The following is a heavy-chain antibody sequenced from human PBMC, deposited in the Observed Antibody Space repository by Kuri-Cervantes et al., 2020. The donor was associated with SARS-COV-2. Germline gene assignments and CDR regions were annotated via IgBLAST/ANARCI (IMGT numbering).Heavy chain of an antibody. CDR2: ISSSSSYI. Sequence: GESLKISCAASGFTFSSYSMNWVRQAPGKGLEWVSSISSSSSYIYYADSVKGRFTISRDNAKNSLYLQMNSLRAEDTAVYYCAGDHRDGYNWSSFFGGMDVWGQGTTVTVSS. J-gene: IGHJ6*02. V-gene: IGHV3-21*01. D-gene: IGHD5-24*01. CDR1: GFTFSSYS. CDR3: AGDHRDGYNWSSFFGGMDV.